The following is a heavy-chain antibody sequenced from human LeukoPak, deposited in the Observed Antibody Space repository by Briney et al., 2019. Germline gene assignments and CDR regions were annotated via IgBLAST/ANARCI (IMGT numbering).Heavy chain of an antibody. Sequence: SETLSLTCTVSGGSIGSYYWTWIRQPPGKGLEWIGYIYNTGSTNYNPSLTSRVTMSVDTSKNQFSLNLNSVTAADTAVYYCARGYSSFDYWGQGTLVTVSS. D-gene: IGHD6-13*01. J-gene: IGHJ4*02. V-gene: IGHV4-59*01. CDR2: IYNTGST. CDR3: ARGYSSFDY. CDR1: GGSIGSYY.